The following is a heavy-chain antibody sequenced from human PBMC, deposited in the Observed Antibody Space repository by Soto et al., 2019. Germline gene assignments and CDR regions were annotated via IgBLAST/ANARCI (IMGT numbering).Heavy chain of an antibody. V-gene: IGHV3-23*01. CDR2: ISSTGAKT. Sequence: EVQLLESGGGLVQPGGSLRLSCAASGFTFSDYALSWVRQAPGEGPEWVSTISSTGAKTYYADSVKGRITVSRDNFKNTLSLQMNSLSAADTAVYYCAKGGNTNNNYYYYMDVWGKGTAVTVSS. J-gene: IGHJ6*03. CDR1: GFTFSDYA. D-gene: IGHD2-15*01. CDR3: AKGGNTNNNYYYYMDV.